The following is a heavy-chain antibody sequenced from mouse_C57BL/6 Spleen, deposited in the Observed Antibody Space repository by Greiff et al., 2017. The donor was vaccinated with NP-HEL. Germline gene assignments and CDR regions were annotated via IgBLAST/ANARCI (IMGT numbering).Heavy chain of an antibody. J-gene: IGHJ4*01. CDR3: ARDDYAMDY. CDR2: IYHRSGNT. CDR1: GYTFTSYG. D-gene: IGHD2-3*01. V-gene: IGHV1-81*01. Sequence: VKLMESGAELARPGASVKLSCKASGYTFTSYGISWVKQRTGQGLEWIGEIYHRSGNTYYNEKFKGKATLTADKSSSTAYMELRSLTSEDSAVYFCARDDYAMDYWGQGTSVTVSS.